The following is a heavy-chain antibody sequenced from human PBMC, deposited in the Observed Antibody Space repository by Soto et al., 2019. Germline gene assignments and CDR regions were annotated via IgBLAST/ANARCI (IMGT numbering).Heavy chain of an antibody. CDR1: GGSISSYY. D-gene: IGHD3-22*01. J-gene: IGHJ1*01. CDR2: IYYSGST. Sequence: PSETLSLTCTVSGGSISSYYWSWIRQPPGKGLEWIGYIYYSGSTNYNPSLKSRVTISVDTSKNQFSLKLSSVTAADTAVYYCARGGSDDSSGYPGAEYFQHWGQGTLVTVSS. CDR3: ARGGSDDSSGYPGAEYFQH. V-gene: IGHV4-59*01.